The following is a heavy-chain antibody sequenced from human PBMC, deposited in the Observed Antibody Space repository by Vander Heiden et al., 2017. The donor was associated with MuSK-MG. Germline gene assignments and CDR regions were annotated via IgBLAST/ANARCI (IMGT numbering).Heavy chain of an antibody. D-gene: IGHD1-26*01. CDR2: ISYDGSNK. CDR1: GFTFSSYA. CDR3: ARDPEEWELPRAEYFQH. Sequence: QVQLVESGGGVVQPGRSLRLSCAASGFTFSSYAMHWVRQAPGKGLEWVAVISYDGSNKYYADSVKGRVTISRDNSKNTLYLQMNSLRAEDTAVYYCARDPEEWELPRAEYFQHWGQGTLVTVSS. J-gene: IGHJ1*01. V-gene: IGHV3-30*04.